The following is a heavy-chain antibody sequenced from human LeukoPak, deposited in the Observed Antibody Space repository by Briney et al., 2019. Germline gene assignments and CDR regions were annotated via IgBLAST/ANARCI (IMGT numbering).Heavy chain of an antibody. D-gene: IGHD4-17*01. J-gene: IGHJ3*02. CDR3: ARDPAGGDYVDAFDI. CDR1: GFTFSSYS. CDR2: INSSSSTI. V-gene: IGHV3-48*01. Sequence: GGSLRLYCAASGFTFSSYSMIWLRQAPGKGREGVLYINSSSSTIYYADSVKGRFTISRANAKNSLYLQMSSLRAEDTAVYYCARDPAGGDYVDAFDIWGQGKMVTVSS.